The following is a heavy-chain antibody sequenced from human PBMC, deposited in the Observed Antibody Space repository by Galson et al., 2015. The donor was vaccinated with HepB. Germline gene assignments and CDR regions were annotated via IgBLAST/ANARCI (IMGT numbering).Heavy chain of an antibody. CDR3: AREAGVAFDI. D-gene: IGHD6-19*01. CDR1: GFTVSINY. CDR2: IYSGGIT. V-gene: IGHV3-53*01. J-gene: IGHJ3*02. Sequence: SLRLSCAATGFTVSINYTPPPRPPPGQGLEWVSVIYSGGITYYADSVKGRFTISRDNSKNTLYLQMNSLRAEDTAVYYCAREAGVAFDIWGQGTMVTVSS.